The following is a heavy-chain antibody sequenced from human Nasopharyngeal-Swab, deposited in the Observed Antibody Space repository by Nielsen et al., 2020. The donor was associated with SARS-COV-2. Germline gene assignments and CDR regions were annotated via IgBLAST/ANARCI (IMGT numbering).Heavy chain of an antibody. CDR1: GGSISPYY. D-gene: IGHD6-13*01. Sequence: GSLRLSCSVSGGSISPYYWSWIRQPAGKGLEWIGRIYTSGSTNYNPSLKSRVTMSVDTSKNQFSLKLSSVTAADTAVYYCARDSSSWYPNAPFDCWGQGTLVTVSS. CDR2: IYTSGST. V-gene: IGHV4-4*07. J-gene: IGHJ4*02. CDR3: ARDSSSWYPNAPFDC.